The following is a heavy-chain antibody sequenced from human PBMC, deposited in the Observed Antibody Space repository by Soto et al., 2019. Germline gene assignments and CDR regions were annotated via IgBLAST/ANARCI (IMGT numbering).Heavy chain of an antibody. Sequence: QVQLVESGGGVVQPGRSLRLSCAASGFIFSSYGMHWVRQAPGKGLEWVAVIWYDGSNKYYADSVKGRFTISRDNSKNTLYRQMNSLRAEDTAVYYCARDGCSSTSCYYYGMDVWGQGTTVTVSS. D-gene: IGHD2-2*01. CDR1: GFIFSSYG. CDR3: ARDGCSSTSCYYYGMDV. CDR2: IWYDGSNK. V-gene: IGHV3-33*01. J-gene: IGHJ6*02.